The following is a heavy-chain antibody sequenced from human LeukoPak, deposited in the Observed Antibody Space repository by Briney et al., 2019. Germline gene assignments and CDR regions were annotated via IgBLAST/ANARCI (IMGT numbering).Heavy chain of an antibody. CDR2: ISGSGDNR. J-gene: IGHJ4*02. CDR3: AKNPLVSGTIYFDS. Sequence: GGSLRLSCAASGFTFSSSEMNWVRQAPGKGLEWVSSISGSGDNRNYADSVKGRFTISRDNSKSTLYLEMNSLRAEDTAIYYCAKNPLVSGTIYFDSWGQGTLLTVSS. CDR1: GFTFSSSE. V-gene: IGHV3-23*01. D-gene: IGHD6-19*01.